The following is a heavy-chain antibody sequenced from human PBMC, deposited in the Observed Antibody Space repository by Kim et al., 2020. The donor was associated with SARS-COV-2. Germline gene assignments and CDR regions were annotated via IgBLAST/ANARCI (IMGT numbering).Heavy chain of an antibody. CDR2: ISAYNGNT. J-gene: IGHJ6*02. Sequence: ASVKVSCKASGYTFTSYSISWVRQAPGQGLEWMGWISAYNGNTNYAQKLQGRVTMTTDTSTSTAYMELRSLRSDDTAVYYCARWIAVAGTYYYYYGMDVWGQGTTVTVSS. D-gene: IGHD6-19*01. CDR3: ARWIAVAGTYYYYYGMDV. V-gene: IGHV1-18*04. CDR1: GYTFTSYS.